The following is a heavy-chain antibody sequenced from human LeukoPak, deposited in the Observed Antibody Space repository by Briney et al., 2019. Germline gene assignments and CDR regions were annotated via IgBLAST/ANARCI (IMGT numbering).Heavy chain of an antibody. Sequence: SVKVSCKASGGTFSSYAISWVRQAPGQGLEWMGGIIPIFGTANYAQKFQGRVTITADESTSTAYMELSSLRSEDTAVYYCARSRKYSSSWHPWGAFDYWGQGTLVTVSS. CDR3: ARSRKYSSSWHPWGAFDY. CDR1: GGTFSSYA. D-gene: IGHD6-13*01. V-gene: IGHV1-69*01. CDR2: IIPIFGTA. J-gene: IGHJ4*02.